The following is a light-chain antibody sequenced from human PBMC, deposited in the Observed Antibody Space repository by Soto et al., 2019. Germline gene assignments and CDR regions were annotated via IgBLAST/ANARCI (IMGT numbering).Light chain of an antibody. J-gene: IGKJ1*01. CDR2: HAS. CDR1: ESISNW. V-gene: IGKV1-5*01. CDR3: QQYRTYS. Sequence: IQLTQSPTTLPASVGDRVTLTCRASESISNWLAWYQQRPGTAPKLLIYHASILETAVPSRSSGNGSGTEFTLTISSLQPGDFATYYCQQYRTYSFGQGSRVEIK.